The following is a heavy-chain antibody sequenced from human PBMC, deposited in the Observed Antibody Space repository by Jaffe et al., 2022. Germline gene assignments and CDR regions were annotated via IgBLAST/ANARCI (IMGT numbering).Heavy chain of an antibody. CDR3: ARDPYTKAFEN. CDR2: INTDESQK. CDR1: GFTFSDYW. V-gene: IGHV3-7*01. Sequence: EVRLVESGGGLVQPGGSLRLSCVASGFTFSDYWMCWVRQAPGKGPEWVANINTDESQKDYLDSVAGRFTISRDNAKNSLFLQMDNLRAGDTALYYCARDPYTKAFENWGQGTMVTVSS. J-gene: IGHJ3*02.